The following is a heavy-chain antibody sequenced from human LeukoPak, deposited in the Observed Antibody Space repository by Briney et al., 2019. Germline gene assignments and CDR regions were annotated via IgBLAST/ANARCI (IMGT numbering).Heavy chain of an antibody. D-gene: IGHD3-22*01. CDR2: IYYSGST. J-gene: IGHJ6*04. V-gene: IGHV4-59*01. Sequence: SETLSLTCTVSGGSISSYYWSWIRQPPGKGLEWIGYIYYSGSTNYNPSLKSRVTISVDTSKNQFSLKLSSVTAADTAVYYCARDSYDDTDDHYYYGMDVWGEGTTVTVSS. CDR3: ARDSYDDTDDHYYYGMDV. CDR1: GGSISSYY.